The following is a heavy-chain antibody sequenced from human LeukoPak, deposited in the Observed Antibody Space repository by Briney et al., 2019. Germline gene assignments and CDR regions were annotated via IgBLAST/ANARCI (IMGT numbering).Heavy chain of an antibody. CDR1: GGSISSSSYY. J-gene: IGHJ4*02. D-gene: IGHD3-22*01. Sequence: SETLSLTCTVSGGSISSSSYYWGWIRQPPGKGLEWIGSIYYSGSTYYNPSLKSRVTISVDTSKNQFSLKLSSMTAADTAVYYCARVTGVLMIVLDYWGQGTLVTVSS. CDR3: ARVTGVLMIVLDY. V-gene: IGHV4-39*01. CDR2: IYYSGST.